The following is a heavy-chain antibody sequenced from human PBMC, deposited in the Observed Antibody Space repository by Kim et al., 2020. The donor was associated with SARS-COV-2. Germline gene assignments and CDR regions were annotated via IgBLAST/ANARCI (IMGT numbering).Heavy chain of an antibody. Sequence: GGSLRLSCAASGFTFSSYSMNWVRQAPGKGLEWVSSISSSSSYIYYADSVKGRFTISRDNAKNSLYLQMNSLRAEDTAVYYCAGEGYYYDSSGSFDYWGQGTLVTVSS. V-gene: IGHV3-21*01. J-gene: IGHJ4*02. D-gene: IGHD3-22*01. CDR3: AGEGYYYDSSGSFDY. CDR2: ISSSSSYI. CDR1: GFTFSSYS.